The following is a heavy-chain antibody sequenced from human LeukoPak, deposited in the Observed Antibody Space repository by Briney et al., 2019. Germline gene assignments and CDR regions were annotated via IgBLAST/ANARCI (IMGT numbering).Heavy chain of an antibody. CDR2: INHSGST. Sequence: SHTLSLTRAVYGGSFRGYYWSWIPQPPRKGLEWIGEINHSGSTNYNPSLKSRVTISVDTSKNQFSLKLNSVTAADTAVYYCASMTMVREGYWGQGTLVTVSS. CDR3: ASMTMVREGY. CDR1: GGSFRGYY. J-gene: IGHJ4*02. D-gene: IGHD3-10*01. V-gene: IGHV4-34*01.